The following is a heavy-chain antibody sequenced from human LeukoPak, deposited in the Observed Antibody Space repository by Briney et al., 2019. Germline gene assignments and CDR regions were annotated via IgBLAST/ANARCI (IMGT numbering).Heavy chain of an antibody. CDR1: GGSISSGDYY. V-gene: IGHV4-30-4*01. CDR3: ARPMGDYRQNAFDI. CDR2: IYYSGST. J-gene: IGHJ3*02. Sequence: SQTLSLTCTVSGGSISSGDYYWSWIRQPPGKGLEWIGYIYYSGSTYYNPSLKSRVTISVDTSKNQFSLKLSSVTAADTAVYYCARPMGDYRQNAFDIWGQGTMVTVSS. D-gene: IGHD4-17*01.